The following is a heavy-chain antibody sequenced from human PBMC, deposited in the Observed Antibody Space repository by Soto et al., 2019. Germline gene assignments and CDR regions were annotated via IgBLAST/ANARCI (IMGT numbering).Heavy chain of an antibody. V-gene: IGHV4-39*01. CDR2: MHYGGST. D-gene: IGHD3-3*01. J-gene: IGHJ4*02. CDR1: GDSITGSSLY. Sequence: SETLSLTCSVSGDSITGSSLYWSWLRQSPGKGLEGIASMHYGGSTYYSPALNEPDPGRLIISVDTSKNQFSLTLKSVTAADTAVYYCARRGPARHDFWSGSFSHWGQGIQVTVSS. CDR3: ARRGPARHDFWSGSFSH.